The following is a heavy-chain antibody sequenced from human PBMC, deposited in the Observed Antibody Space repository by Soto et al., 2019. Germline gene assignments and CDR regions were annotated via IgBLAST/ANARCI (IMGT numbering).Heavy chain of an antibody. CDR3: ARDSGYGSGQVRY. V-gene: IGHV3-33*01. Sequence: QVQLVESGGGVVQPGRSLRLSCAASVFSFSSYGMHWVRQAPGKGMEWVAVIWYDGSNKYYADSVKGRFTISRDNSKNTLYLQMNSLRAEDTDVYYCARDSGYGSGQVRYWGQGTLVTVSS. CDR2: IWYDGSNK. D-gene: IGHD6-25*01. J-gene: IGHJ4*02. CDR1: VFSFSSYG.